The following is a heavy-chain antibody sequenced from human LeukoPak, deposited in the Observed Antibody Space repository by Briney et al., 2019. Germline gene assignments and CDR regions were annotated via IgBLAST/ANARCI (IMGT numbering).Heavy chain of an antibody. CDR3: ARVREYCSSTSCYAWSDP. Sequence: PSETLSLTCTVSGGSVSSGSYYWSWIRQPPGTGLEWIGYIYYSGSTNYNPSLKSRVTISVDTSKNQFSLKLSSVTAADTAVYYCARVREYCSSTSCYAWSDPWGQGTLVTVSS. J-gene: IGHJ5*02. CDR1: GGSVSSGSYY. CDR2: IYYSGST. D-gene: IGHD2-2*01. V-gene: IGHV4-61*01.